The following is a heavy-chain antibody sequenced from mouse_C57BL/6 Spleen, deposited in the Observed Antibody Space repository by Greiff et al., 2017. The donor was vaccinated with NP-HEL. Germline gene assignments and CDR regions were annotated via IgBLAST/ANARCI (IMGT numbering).Heavy chain of an antibody. Sequence: QVQLQQSGAELVRPGASVTLSCKASGYTFTDYEMHWVKQTPVHGLEWIGAIDPETGGTAYNQKFKGKAILTADKSSSTAYMELRSLTSEDSAVYYCTSCGYYRYYYAMDYWGQGTSVTVSS. CDR1: GYTFTDYE. CDR3: TSCGYYRYYYAMDY. J-gene: IGHJ4*01. D-gene: IGHD2-3*01. CDR2: IDPETGGT. V-gene: IGHV1-15*01.